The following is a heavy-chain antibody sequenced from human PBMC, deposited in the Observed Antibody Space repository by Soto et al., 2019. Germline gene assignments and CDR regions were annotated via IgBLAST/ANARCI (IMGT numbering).Heavy chain of an antibody. D-gene: IGHD3-22*01. CDR2: IYYSGST. CDR1: GGSISSYY. CDR3: ARSSSDSSARYLLQTRRGAEYFQH. J-gene: IGHJ1*01. V-gene: IGHV4-59*01. Sequence: PSETLSLTCTVSGGSISSYYWSWIRQPPGKGLEWIGYIYYSGSTNYNPSLKSRVTISVDTSKNQFSLKLSSVTAADTAVYYCARSSSDSSARYLLQTRRGAEYFQHWGQGTLVTVSS.